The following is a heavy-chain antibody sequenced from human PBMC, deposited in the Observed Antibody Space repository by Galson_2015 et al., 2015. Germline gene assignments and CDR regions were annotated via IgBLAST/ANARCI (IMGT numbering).Heavy chain of an antibody. CDR1: EFTFGSYY. CDR3: ARQILDYDFWSGYYPTNFDY. Sequence: SMRLACEASEFTFGSYYMSWVRQAPGKGLEWVSSISSTTTYIYYADSVKSRFTISRDNAKNSLYLQMNGMGAEYSAVYYCARQILDYDFWSGYYPTNFDYWGQGTLVTVSS. V-gene: IGHV3-21*01. CDR2: ISSTTTYI. D-gene: IGHD3-3*01. J-gene: IGHJ4*02.